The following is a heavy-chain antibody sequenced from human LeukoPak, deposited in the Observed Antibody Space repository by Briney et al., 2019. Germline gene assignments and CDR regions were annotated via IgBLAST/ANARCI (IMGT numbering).Heavy chain of an antibody. V-gene: IGHV3-15*01. D-gene: IGHD6-19*01. J-gene: IGHJ4*02. Sequence: GGSLRLSCAASGFTFSNPWMSWPRQAPGKGLEWFGRIKSKTDGGTTDYDAPVKGRFTISRDDSKNTLYQQMNSPKTEDTAVYYCTTAPGIAVAGILFDYWGQGTLVTVSS. CDR1: GFTFSNPW. CDR3: TTAPGIAVAGILFDY. CDR2: IKSKTDGGTT.